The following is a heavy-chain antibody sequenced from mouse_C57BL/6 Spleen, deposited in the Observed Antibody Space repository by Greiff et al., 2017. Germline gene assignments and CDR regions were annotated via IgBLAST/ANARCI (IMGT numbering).Heavy chain of an antibody. Sequence: EVQVVESGGGLVKPGGSLKLSCAASGFTFSSYAMSWVRQTPEKRLEWVATISDGGSYTYYPDNVKGRFTISRDNAKNNLYLQMSHLKSEDTAMYYCARDAYGSSYGYAMDYWGQGTSVTVSS. D-gene: IGHD1-1*01. CDR1: GFTFSSYA. CDR3: ARDAYGSSYGYAMDY. J-gene: IGHJ4*01. CDR2: ISDGGSYT. V-gene: IGHV5-4*01.